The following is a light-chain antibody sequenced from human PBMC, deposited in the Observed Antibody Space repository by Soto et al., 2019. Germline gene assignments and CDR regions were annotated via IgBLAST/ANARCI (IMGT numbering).Light chain of an antibody. CDR2: AAS. J-gene: IGKJ4*01. CDR3: QQGDSFPLT. Sequence: DIQMTQSPSSVSASVGDRVTITCLASQGIGSWLAWFQQKPGEAPRLLIYAASSLHSGVPSRFSGSGSGTDFTLTITSLQPEDFATYYCQQGDSFPLTFGGGTKVEIK. V-gene: IGKV1-12*01. CDR1: QGIGSW.